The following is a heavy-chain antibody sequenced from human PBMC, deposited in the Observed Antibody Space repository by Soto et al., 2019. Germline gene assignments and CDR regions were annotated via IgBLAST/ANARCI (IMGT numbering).Heavy chain of an antibody. D-gene: IGHD2-15*01. CDR3: ARTYCSGGSCYLGHYYYVDV. CDR1: GGSISSGSYY. CDR2: IFFSGST. Sequence: QVQLQESGPGLVNPSQTLSLTCTVSGGSISSGSYYWTWVRQHPGKGLQWIGYIFFSGSTYYNPSLNSRVIMSVDTSKNQFSLKLSSVTAAATAVYYCARTYCSGGSCYLGHYYYVDVWGVGTTVTVSS. V-gene: IGHV4-31*03. J-gene: IGHJ6*03.